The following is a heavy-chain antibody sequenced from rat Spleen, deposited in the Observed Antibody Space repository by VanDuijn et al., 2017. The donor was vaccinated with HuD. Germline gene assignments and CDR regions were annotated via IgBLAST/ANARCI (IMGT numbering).Heavy chain of an antibody. Sequence: EVQLVESDGGLVQPGRSLKLSCAASGFTFSDYYMAWVRQAPTKGLEWVATINYDGSSTYYRDSVKGRFTISRDNAKSTLYLQMDSLRSEDTATYYCARHGWCFDYWGQGVMVTVSS. CDR1: GFTFSDYY. D-gene: IGHD1-1*01. CDR3: ARHGWCFDY. V-gene: IGHV5-29*01. CDR2: INYDGSST. J-gene: IGHJ2*01.